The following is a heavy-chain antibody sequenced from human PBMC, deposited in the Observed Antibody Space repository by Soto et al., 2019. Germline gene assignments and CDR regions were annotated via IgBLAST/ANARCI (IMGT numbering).Heavy chain of an antibody. CDR2: IGWSGTDM. Sequence: EVQLVESGGGLVTPGGSLRLSCAASGFAFNTYTMNWVRQAPGKGLEWVSSIGWSGTDMYYADSVRGRFTISRDNAENSLYLQMNSLRAEDSAVYYCVCGDHRGCWGQGTLVTVSS. CDR1: GFAFNTYT. V-gene: IGHV3-21*01. J-gene: IGHJ4*02. D-gene: IGHD4-17*01. CDR3: VCGDHRGC.